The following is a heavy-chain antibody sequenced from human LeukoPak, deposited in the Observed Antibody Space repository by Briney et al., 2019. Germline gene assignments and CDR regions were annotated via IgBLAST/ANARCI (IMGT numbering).Heavy chain of an antibody. V-gene: IGHV1-69*05. CDR2: IIPIFGTA. J-gene: IGHJ4*02. Sequence: ASAKVSCKASGGTFSSYAISWVRQAPGQGLEWMGGIIPIFGTANYAQKFQGRVTITTDESTSTAYMELSSLRSEDTAVYYCARSEGSGGVVPSSPLTYWGQGTLVTVSS. D-gene: IGHD2-2*01. CDR1: GGTFSSYA. CDR3: ARSEGSGGVVPSSPLTY.